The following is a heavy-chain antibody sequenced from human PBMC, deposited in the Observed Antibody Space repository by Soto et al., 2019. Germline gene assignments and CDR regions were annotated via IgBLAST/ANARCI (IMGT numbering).Heavy chain of an antibody. D-gene: IGHD3-10*01. CDR1: GYTFTSYG. V-gene: IGHV1-18*01. J-gene: IGHJ4*02. CDR2: ISAHNGNT. CDR3: ARGRYGEY. Sequence: QVHLVQSGAEVKKPGASVKVSCKGSGYTFTSYGITWVRQAPGQGLEWMGWISAHNGNTDYAQKLQGRVTVTRDTSTSTAYMELRNLRSVDTAVYYCARGRYGEYWGQGALVTVSS.